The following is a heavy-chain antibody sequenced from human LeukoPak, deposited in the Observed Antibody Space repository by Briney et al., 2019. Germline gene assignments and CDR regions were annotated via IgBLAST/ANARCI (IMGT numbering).Heavy chain of an antibody. CDR2: IYSSGNT. CDR3: ARQPSATAAFDI. D-gene: IGHD5-18*01. CDR1: GGSINNYY. J-gene: IGHJ3*02. V-gene: IGHV4-59*08. Sequence: SETLSLTCVVSGGSINNYYWSWIRQPPGKGLEWIAYIYSSGNTNYNPPFKSRVTVSVDTSKNQLSLRLTSVAAADTAIYYCARQPSATAAFDIWGQGTMSSSLQ.